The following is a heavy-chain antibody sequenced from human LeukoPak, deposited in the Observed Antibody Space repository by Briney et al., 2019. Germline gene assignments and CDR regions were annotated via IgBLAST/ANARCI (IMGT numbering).Heavy chain of an antibody. V-gene: IGHV1-2*02. CDR1: GYTLTGYY. Sequence: ASVKVSCKASGYTLTGYYMHWVRQAPGQGLEWMGWINPNSGGTNYAQKFQGRVTITTDESTSTAYMELSSLRSEDTAVYYCARASRVYDSSGPFDYWGQGTLVTVSS. J-gene: IGHJ4*02. CDR3: ARASRVYDSSGPFDY. D-gene: IGHD3-22*01. CDR2: INPNSGGT.